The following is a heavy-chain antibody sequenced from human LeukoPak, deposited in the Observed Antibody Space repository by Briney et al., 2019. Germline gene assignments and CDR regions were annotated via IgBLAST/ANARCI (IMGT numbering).Heavy chain of an antibody. CDR2: ISGSSSYK. J-gene: IGHJ4*02. V-gene: IGHV3-21*01. CDR3: ASGWGYQLLNY. Sequence: GGSLRLSCAASGFTFSNYNMNWVRQAPGKGLEWVSSISGSSSYKSYADSVKGRFTISRDDAKNSLFLQMNSLRVEDTAVYYCASGWGYQLLNYWGQGTLVTVSS. CDR1: GFTFSNYN. D-gene: IGHD2-2*01.